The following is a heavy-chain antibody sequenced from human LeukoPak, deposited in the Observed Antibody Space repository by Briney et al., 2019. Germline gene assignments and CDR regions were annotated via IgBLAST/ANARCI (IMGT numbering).Heavy chain of an antibody. D-gene: IGHD3-10*01. CDR2: IIPIFGTA. CDR3: ARSRKRGDYGSSCDY. V-gene: IGHV1-69*06. CDR1: GGTFSSYA. J-gene: IGHJ4*02. Sequence: SVEVSCKASGGTFSSYAISWVRQAPGQGLEWMGGIIPIFGTANYAQKFQGRVTITADKSTSTAYMELSSLRSEDTAVYYCARSRKRGDYGSSCDYWGQGTLVTVSS.